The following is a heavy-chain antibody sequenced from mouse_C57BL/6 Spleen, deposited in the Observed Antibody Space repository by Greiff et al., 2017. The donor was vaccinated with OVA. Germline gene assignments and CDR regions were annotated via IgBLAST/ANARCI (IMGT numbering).Heavy chain of an antibody. CDR1: GFTFSSYT. J-gene: IGHJ3*01. CDR2: ISGGGGNT. D-gene: IGHD2-3*01. V-gene: IGHV5-9*01. CDR3: ARLGDGYYAAWFAY. Sequence: EVKLMESGGGLVKPGGSLKLSCAASGFTFSSYTMSWVRQTPEKRLEWVATISGGGGNTYYPDSVKGRFTISRDNAKNTLYLQMSSLRSEDTALYYCARLGDGYYAAWFAYWGQGTLVTVSA.